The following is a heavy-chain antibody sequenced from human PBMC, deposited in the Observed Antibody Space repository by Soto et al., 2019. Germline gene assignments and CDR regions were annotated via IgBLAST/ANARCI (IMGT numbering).Heavy chain of an antibody. V-gene: IGHV4-39*01. J-gene: IGHJ4*02. CDR1: GESISSSSDS. D-gene: IGHD2-21*02. Sequence: SETLSLTCIVSGESISSSSDSWGWICQPPGKGLDWIGSIYYSGRTYYNPSFKSRVTISIDTSKNQFSLKLGYVTATDTAVYYCARQRTTVVTQAYFDHWGQGALVTVSS. CDR3: ARQRTTVVTQAYFDH. CDR2: IYYSGRT.